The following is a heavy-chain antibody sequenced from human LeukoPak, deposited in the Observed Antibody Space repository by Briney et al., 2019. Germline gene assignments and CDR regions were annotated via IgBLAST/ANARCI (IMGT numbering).Heavy chain of an antibody. D-gene: IGHD3-3*01. CDR2: ISSSSSYI. Sequence: GGSLRLSCAASGFTFSSYSMNWVRQAPGKGLEWVSSISSSSSYIYYADSVKGRFTISRDNAKNSLYLQMNSLRAEDTAVYYCASYGFHRRISRRYDLDYFQHWGQGTLVTVSS. V-gene: IGHV3-21*01. CDR3: ASYGFHRRISRRYDLDYFQH. J-gene: IGHJ1*01. CDR1: GFTFSSYS.